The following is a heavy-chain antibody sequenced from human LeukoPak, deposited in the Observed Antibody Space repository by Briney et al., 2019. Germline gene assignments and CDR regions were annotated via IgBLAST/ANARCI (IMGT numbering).Heavy chain of an antibody. CDR1: GYTFTSYD. CDR2: MNPNSGAT. D-gene: IGHD2-2*01. V-gene: IGHV1-8*01. Sequence: ASVKVSCKASGYTFTSYDFNWLRQATGQGPEWMGWMNPNSGATGYAQKFQGRVTMTRDTSISTVYMELSRLRSDDTAVYYCARDYCSSTSCLFDYWGQGTLVTVSS. J-gene: IGHJ4*02. CDR3: ARDYCSSTSCLFDY.